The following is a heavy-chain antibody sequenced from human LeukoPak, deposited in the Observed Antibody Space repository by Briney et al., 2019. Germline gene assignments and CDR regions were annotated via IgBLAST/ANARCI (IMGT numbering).Heavy chain of an antibody. J-gene: IGHJ4*02. D-gene: IGHD3-22*01. Sequence: PGGSLRLSCAASGFIFDDYAMHWVRQAPGKGLEWVSPISWDGGSTYYADSVKGRFTISRDNSKNSLYLQMNSLRAEDTAVYYCAKPKYYYDSSGYYQAFDYWGQGTLVTVSS. V-gene: IGHV3-43D*03. CDR1: GFIFDDYA. CDR3: AKPKYYYDSSGYYQAFDY. CDR2: ISWDGGST.